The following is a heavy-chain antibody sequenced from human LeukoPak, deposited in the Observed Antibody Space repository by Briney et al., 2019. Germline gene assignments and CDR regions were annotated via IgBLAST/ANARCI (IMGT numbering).Heavy chain of an antibody. J-gene: IGHJ3*02. V-gene: IGHV3-48*04. Sequence: GGSLRLSCAASGFTFSNYSMNWVRPAPGKGLEWVSYISSSGSTIYYADSVKGRFTISRDNAKNSLYLQMNSLRAEDTAVYYCARDSYYYDSSGYYPGSDAFDIWGQGTMVTVSS. CDR3: ARDSYYYDSSGYYPGSDAFDI. D-gene: IGHD3-22*01. CDR2: ISSSGSTI. CDR1: GFTFSNYS.